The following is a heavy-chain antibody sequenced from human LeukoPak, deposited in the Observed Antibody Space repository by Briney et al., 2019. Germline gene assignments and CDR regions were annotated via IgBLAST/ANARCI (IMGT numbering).Heavy chain of an antibody. CDR1: GFTFSNAW. V-gene: IGHV3-15*01. CDR2: IKSETDGGTT. Sequence: GGSLRLSCAASGFTFSNAWMSWVRQAPGKGLEWVGRIKSETDGGTTDYAALVKGRFTISRDDSKNTLYLQMNSLKTEDTAVYYCTTEWGLLLDYWGQGTLVTVSS. CDR3: TTEWGLLLDY. D-gene: IGHD1-26*01. J-gene: IGHJ4*02.